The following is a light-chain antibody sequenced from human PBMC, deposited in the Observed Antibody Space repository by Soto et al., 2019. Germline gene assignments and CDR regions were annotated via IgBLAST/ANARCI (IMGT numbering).Light chain of an antibody. CDR3: QQLNSYPFT. V-gene: IGKV1-9*01. CDR1: QGISSY. CDR2: AAS. Sequence: DIQLTQSPSFLSASVGDRVTITCRASQGISSYLAWYQQKPGKAPKLLIYAASTLQSGVPSRFSGSGSGTEFTLTISILQPEDFATYYFQQLNSYPFTFGGGTKVDIK. J-gene: IGKJ4*01.